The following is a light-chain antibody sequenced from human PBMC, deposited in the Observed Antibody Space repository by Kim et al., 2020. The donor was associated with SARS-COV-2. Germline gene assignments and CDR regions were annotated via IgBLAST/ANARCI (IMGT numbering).Light chain of an antibody. CDR1: CSSIGRDT. V-gene: IGLV1-44*01. J-gene: IGLJ3*02. CDR3: AAWDDSLNGPV. Sequence: GQRVTISSTLCCSSIGRDTVDRYQHLPGAAPHLLIYHRKHRPSGVPDRFSASKSGTSASLAISGLQSEDEADYYCAAWDDSLNGPVFGGGTQLTVL. CDR2: HRK.